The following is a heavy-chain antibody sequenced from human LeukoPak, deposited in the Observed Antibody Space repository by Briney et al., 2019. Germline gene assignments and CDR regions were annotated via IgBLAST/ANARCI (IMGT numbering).Heavy chain of an antibody. J-gene: IGHJ5*02. CDR2: IYYSGST. CDR3: ARHRDSSSWYYWFDP. Sequence: KPSETLSLTCTVSGGSISSYYWSWIRQPPGKGLEWIGYIYYSGSTNYNPSPKSRVTISVDTSKNQFSLKLSSVTAADTAVYYCARHRDSSSWYYWFDPWGQGTLVTVSS. V-gene: IGHV4-59*08. D-gene: IGHD6-13*01. CDR1: GGSISSYY.